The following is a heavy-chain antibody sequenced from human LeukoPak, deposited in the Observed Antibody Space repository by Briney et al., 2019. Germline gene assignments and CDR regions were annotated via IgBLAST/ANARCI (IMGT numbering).Heavy chain of an antibody. V-gene: IGHV3-53*04. Sequence: GGSLRLSCAASGFTVSSNYMSWVRQAPGKGLEWVSVIHSGGSTYYADSVKGRFTISRHNSKNTLYLQMNSLRAEDTAVYYCARAVRSRAFDIWGQGTMVTVSS. J-gene: IGHJ3*02. D-gene: IGHD2/OR15-2a*01. CDR3: ARAVRSRAFDI. CDR1: GFTVSSNY. CDR2: IHSGGST.